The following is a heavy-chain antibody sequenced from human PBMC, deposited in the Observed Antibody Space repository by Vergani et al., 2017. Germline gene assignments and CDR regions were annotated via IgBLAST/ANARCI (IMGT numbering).Heavy chain of an antibody. CDR1: GGSISTYY. D-gene: IGHD3-3*01. J-gene: IGHJ4*02. V-gene: IGHV4-59*12. CDR3: ARGASNYDFWSGFDY. CDR2: IYYSGST. Sequence: QVQLQESGPGLVKPSETLSLTCTVSGGSISTYYWSWIRQPPGKGLEWIGYIYYSGSTYYNPSLKSRVTISVDTSKNQFSLKLSSVTAADTAVYYCARGASNYDFWSGFDYWGQGTLVTVSS.